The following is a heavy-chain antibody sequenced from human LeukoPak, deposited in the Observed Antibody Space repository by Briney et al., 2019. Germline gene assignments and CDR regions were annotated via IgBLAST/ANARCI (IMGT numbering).Heavy chain of an antibody. CDR2: IHHSGSS. V-gene: IGHV4-31*03. CDR1: ADSLSGVGHY. D-gene: IGHD3-10*01. Sequence: SETLSLTRTVSADSLSGVGHYWPGPRQPPGRGLESIGFIHHSGSSRHNPSLKDRVAISVDASRKQFALRLSSVTAADTAIYYCARGGNRFGGFYFDYWGQGIQVIVSS. CDR3: ARGGNRFGGFYFDY. J-gene: IGHJ4*02.